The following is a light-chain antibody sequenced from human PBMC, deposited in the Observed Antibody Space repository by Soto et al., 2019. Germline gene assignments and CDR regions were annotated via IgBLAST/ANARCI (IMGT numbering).Light chain of an antibody. CDR1: QSIASY. CDR3: QQSYSTLSIT. CDR2: AAS. Sequence: IQLTQSPSSLSASVRDRVPITCRASQSIASYLNWYQQKPGKAPKLLIYAASSLQSGVPSRFSGSGSGTDFTLTISSLQPEDFATYYCQQSYSTLSITFGQGTRLENK. V-gene: IGKV1-39*01. J-gene: IGKJ5*01.